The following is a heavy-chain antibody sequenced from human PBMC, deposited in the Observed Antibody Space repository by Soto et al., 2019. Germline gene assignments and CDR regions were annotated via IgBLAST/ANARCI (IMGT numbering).Heavy chain of an antibody. Sequence: GGSLRLSCAASGFPFSSYGMHWVRQAPGKGLDWVGVIWYDGSNKDYAESVKGRFTISRDNSKNMLYLQMNSLRADDTAVYYCASTINWGQGTLVTVSS. J-gene: IGHJ4*02. V-gene: IGHV3-33*03. CDR2: IWYDGSNK. CDR3: ASTIN. CDR1: GFPFSSYG.